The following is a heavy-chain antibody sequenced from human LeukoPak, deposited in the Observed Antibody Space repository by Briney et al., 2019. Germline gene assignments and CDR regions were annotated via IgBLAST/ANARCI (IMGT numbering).Heavy chain of an antibody. J-gene: IGHJ4*02. CDR3: ARVEYSSQSLYY. Sequence: PSETLSVTCTVSGGSISSYYWSWIRQPPGKGLEWIGYIYYSGSTNYNPSLKSRVNISVDTSKNQFSLKLSSVTAADTAVYYCARVEYSSQSLYYWGQGTLVTVSS. D-gene: IGHD5-18*01. V-gene: IGHV4-59*01. CDR2: IYYSGST. CDR1: GGSISSYY.